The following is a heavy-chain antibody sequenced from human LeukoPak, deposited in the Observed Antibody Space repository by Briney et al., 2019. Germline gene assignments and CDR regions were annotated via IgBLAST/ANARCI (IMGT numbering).Heavy chain of an antibody. CDR1: GGSITSNY. CDR3: ATSKYKYDSGI. Sequence: SETLSLTCTVSGGSITSNYWSWIRQPPGKGLEWIGFVYYSGYTNYNPSLNSRVTISVAPSKNQVSLNLSSVTTADTAVYYCATSKYKYDSGIWSQGTLVTVSS. CDR2: VYYSGYT. D-gene: IGHD3-22*01. J-gene: IGHJ4*02. V-gene: IGHV4-59*01.